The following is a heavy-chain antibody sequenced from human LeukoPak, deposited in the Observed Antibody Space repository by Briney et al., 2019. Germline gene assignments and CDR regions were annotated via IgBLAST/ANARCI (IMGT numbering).Heavy chain of an antibody. V-gene: IGHV3-21*01. D-gene: IGHD3-22*01. CDR2: ISVRSNYR. J-gene: IGHJ4*02. Sequence: GGSLTLSCAAPGYTFSAFSVNSVRQAPGKGLEWVSSISVRSNYRYYADSVRGRFTISRDDARDSLFLQMNSLRAEDTAVYFCVRLRRNNDTSGYYYYYDYWGQGTLVTVSS. CDR3: VRLRRNNDTSGYYYYYDY. CDR1: GYTFSAFS.